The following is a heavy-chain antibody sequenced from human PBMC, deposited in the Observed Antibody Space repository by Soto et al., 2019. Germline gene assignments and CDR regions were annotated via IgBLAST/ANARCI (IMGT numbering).Heavy chain of an antibody. D-gene: IGHD2-8*01. Sequence: GASVKVSCKASGYTFNNYAINWVRQAPGQGLEWMGIINPSGGSTSYAQKFQGRVTMTRDTSTSTVYMELSSLRSEDTAVYYCARARCTNGVCLVPFDYWGQGTLVTVSS. V-gene: IGHV1-46*02. CDR2: INPSGGST. CDR1: GYTFNNYA. J-gene: IGHJ4*02. CDR3: ARARCTNGVCLVPFDY.